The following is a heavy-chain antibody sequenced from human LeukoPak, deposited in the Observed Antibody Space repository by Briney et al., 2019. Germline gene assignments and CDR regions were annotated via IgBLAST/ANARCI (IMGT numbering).Heavy chain of an antibody. CDR3: ARGALRFLEWSPLDY. D-gene: IGHD3-3*01. CDR2: INPSGGST. CDR1: GYTFTSYY. Sequence: GASVNVSCKASGYTFTSYYMHWVRQAPGQGLEWMGIINPSGGSTSYAQKFQGRVTMTRDTSTSTVYMELSSLRSEDTAVYYCARGALRFLEWSPLDYWGQGTLVTVSS. V-gene: IGHV1-46*01. J-gene: IGHJ4*02.